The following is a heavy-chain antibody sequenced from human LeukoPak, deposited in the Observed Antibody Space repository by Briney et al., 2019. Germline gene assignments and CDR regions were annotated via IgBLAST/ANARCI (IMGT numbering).Heavy chain of an antibody. J-gene: IGHJ4*02. CDR2: IYPGDSDT. D-gene: IGHD3-10*01. V-gene: IGHV5-51*01. CDR1: GYSFTSYW. Sequence: GESLKSSCKGSGYSFTSYWIGWVRQMPGKGLEWMAIIYPGDSDTRYSPSFQGQVTISADKSISTAYLQWSSLKASDTAMYYCARTPSVPGYYGSGSYYNPNDYWGQGTLVTVSS. CDR3: ARTPSVPGYYGSGSYYNPNDY.